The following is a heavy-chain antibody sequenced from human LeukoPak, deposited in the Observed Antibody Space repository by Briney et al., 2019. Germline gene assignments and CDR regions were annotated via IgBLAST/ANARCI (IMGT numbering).Heavy chain of an antibody. J-gene: IGHJ4*02. CDR1: GFTFSSYA. CDR2: ISGSGGST. CDR3: AKDKPGIAARRPLFCFDY. D-gene: IGHD6-6*01. Sequence: GGSLRLSCAASGFTFSSYAMSWVRQAAGKGLEWVSAISGSGGSTYYADSVKRRFTISRDNSKNTLYLQMNSLRAEDTAVYYCAKDKPGIAARRPLFCFDYWGQGTLVTVSS. V-gene: IGHV3-23*01.